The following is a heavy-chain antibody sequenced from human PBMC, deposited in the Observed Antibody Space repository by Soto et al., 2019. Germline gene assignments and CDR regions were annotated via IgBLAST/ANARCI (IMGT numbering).Heavy chain of an antibody. CDR3: AVMITFGGVIEIPEPMDV. Sequence: GGSLRLSCAASAFTFSDYYMSWIRQAPGKGLEWVSYISSSGSTIYYADSVKGRFTISRDNAKNSLYLQMNSLRAEDTAVYYCAVMITFGGVIEIPEPMDVWGQGTTVTVSS. J-gene: IGHJ6*02. D-gene: IGHD3-16*02. CDR2: ISSSGSTI. CDR1: AFTFSDYY. V-gene: IGHV3-11*01.